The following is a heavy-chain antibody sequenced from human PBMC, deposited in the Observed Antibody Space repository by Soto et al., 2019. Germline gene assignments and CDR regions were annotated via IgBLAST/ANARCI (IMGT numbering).Heavy chain of an antibody. CDR3: ARPTDYHYGTQV. J-gene: IGHJ6*02. CDR2: IYPHDSDT. CDR1: VYNFHTYW. D-gene: IGHD4-17*01. Sequence: PGESLKISCKGSVYNFHTYWIAWVRQMPGKGLEWMGFIYPHDSDTRYSPSFRGQVTISADKSINTAYLQWTSMKASDTAIYFCARPTDYHYGTQVWGQGTTVTVSS. V-gene: IGHV5-51*01.